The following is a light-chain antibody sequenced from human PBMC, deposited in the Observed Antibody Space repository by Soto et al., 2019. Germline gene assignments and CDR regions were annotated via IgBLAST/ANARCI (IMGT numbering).Light chain of an antibody. CDR2: QVD. Sequence: QSALAQPASVSGSPGQSITISCTGTSSDVGGYRFVSWYQQHPGKAPKLMIYQVDTRPSGVSSRVSASKSGNTASLTISGLQADDEADYYCASYTSTTTWVFGGGTKVTVL. J-gene: IGLJ3*02. V-gene: IGLV2-14*01. CDR3: ASYTSTTTWV. CDR1: SSDVGGYRF.